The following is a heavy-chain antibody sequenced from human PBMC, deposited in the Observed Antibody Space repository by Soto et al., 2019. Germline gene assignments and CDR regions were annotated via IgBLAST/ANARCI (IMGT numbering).Heavy chain of an antibody. CDR3: ARSPVFGSDMGFDF. V-gene: IGHV3-11*01. D-gene: IGHD2-21*01. CDR1: GFPFSDYY. Sequence: GGSLRLSCAGSGFPFSDYYMSWIRQAPGKGLEWVSYISSSGSTIDYTDSVKGRFTISRDNAKNSLYLQMNSLRAEDAAVYFCARSPVFGSDMGFDFWGQGTLVTVSS. CDR2: ISSSGSTI. J-gene: IGHJ4*02.